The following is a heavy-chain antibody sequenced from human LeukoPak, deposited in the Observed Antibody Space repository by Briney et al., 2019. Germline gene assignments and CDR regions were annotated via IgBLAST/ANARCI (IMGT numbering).Heavy chain of an antibody. J-gene: IGHJ4*02. V-gene: IGHV4-59*01. Sequence: SETLSLTCTVSGAXISHYYWSWIRXPPGRXLEWIGCAFYTGSTNYNPSLKSRVTISIDTSKSQFSLRLTSVTAADTAIYYCASLSHCSTSSCFDYWGRGTLVTVSS. D-gene: IGHD2-2*01. CDR3: ASLSHCSTSSCFDY. CDR1: GAXISHYY. CDR2: AFYTGST.